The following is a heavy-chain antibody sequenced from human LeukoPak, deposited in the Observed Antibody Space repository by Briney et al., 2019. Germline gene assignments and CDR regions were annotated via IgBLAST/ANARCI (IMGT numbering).Heavy chain of an antibody. J-gene: IGHJ4*02. Sequence: GGSLRLSCVASGFTFSSYAMNWVRQAPGKGLEWVSAISGSGGNTYNADSVKGRFSISRDNSKNTLYLQMNSLRTDDTAVYYCAKGYYYGSGSYSGDYDYWGQGTLVTVSS. CDR1: GFTFSSYA. CDR3: AKGYYYGSGSYSGDYDY. D-gene: IGHD3-10*01. CDR2: ISGSGGNT. V-gene: IGHV3-23*01.